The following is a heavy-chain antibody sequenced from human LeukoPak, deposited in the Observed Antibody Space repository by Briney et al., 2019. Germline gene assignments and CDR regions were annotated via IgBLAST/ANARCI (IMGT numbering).Heavy chain of an antibody. Sequence: GGSLRLSCAASGFTFSSYAMSWVRQAPGKGLEWVSAISGSGGSTYYADSVKGRFTISRDNSKNTLYLQMNSLRAEDTAVYYCATDVSGSPSYYFDYWGQGTLVTVSS. V-gene: IGHV3-23*01. CDR2: ISGSGGST. D-gene: IGHD1-26*01. CDR3: ATDVSGSPSYYFDY. CDR1: GFTFSSYA. J-gene: IGHJ4*02.